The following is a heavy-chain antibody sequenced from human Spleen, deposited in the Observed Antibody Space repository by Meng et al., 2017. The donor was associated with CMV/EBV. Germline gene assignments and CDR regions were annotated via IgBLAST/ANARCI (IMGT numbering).Heavy chain of an antibody. CDR2: INAYKRNT. CDR1: GYTCPGVV. V-gene: IGHV1-18*01. Sequence: KASGYTCPGVVSTWERPAAGLELDWMGWINAYKRNTNYAQKVRGRITMTTDTSTSTAYMELRSLRSDDTAVYYCARIRYGSNSFNYWGQGTLVTVSS. D-gene: IGHD3-10*01. J-gene: IGHJ4*02. CDR3: ARIRYGSNSFNY.